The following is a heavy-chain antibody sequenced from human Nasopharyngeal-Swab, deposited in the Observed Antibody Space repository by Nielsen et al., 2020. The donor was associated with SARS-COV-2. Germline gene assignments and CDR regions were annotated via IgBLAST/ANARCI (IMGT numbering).Heavy chain of an antibody. Sequence: SETLSLTCTVSGGSISSGDYYWSWIRQPPGKGLEWIGYIYYSGSTYYNPSLKSRVTISVDTSKNQFSLKLSSVTAADTAVYYCARVNIMEPYYFDYWGQGTLVTVSS. CDR2: IYYSGST. CDR1: GGSISSGDYY. D-gene: IGHD1-1*01. V-gene: IGHV4-30-4*01. J-gene: IGHJ4*02. CDR3: ARVNIMEPYYFDY.